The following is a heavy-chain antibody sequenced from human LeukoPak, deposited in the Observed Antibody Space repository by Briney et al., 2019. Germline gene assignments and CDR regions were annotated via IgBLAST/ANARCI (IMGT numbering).Heavy chain of an antibody. CDR3: AIHIVVVPAAKKKNWFDP. CDR2: INHSGST. J-gene: IGHJ5*02. Sequence: SETLSLTCAVYGGSFNGYYWSWIRQPPGKGLEWIEEINHSGSTNYNRSLKSRVTISVDTSKNQFSLKLSSVTAADTAVYYCAIHIVVVPAAKKKNWFDPWGQGTLVTVSS. V-gene: IGHV4-34*01. D-gene: IGHD2-2*01. CDR1: GGSFNGYY.